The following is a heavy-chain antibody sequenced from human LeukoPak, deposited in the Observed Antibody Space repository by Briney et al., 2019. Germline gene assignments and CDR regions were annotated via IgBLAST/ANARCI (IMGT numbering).Heavy chain of an antibody. CDR1: GGSISSSSYY. J-gene: IGHJ4*02. D-gene: IGHD3-9*01. V-gene: IGHV4-39*01. CDR2: IYYSGST. Sequence: SETLSLTCTVSGGSISSSSYYWGWIRQPPGKGLEWIESIYYSGSTYYNPSLKSRVTISVDTSKNQFSLKLSSVTAADTAVYYCARHYPVLRYFDWLSGVFDYWGQGTLVTVSS. CDR3: ARHYPVLRYFDWLSGVFDY.